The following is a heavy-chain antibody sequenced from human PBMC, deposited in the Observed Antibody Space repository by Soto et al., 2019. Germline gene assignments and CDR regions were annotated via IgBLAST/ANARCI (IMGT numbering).Heavy chain of an antibody. J-gene: IGHJ4*02. D-gene: IGHD3-10*01. CDR1: GITHGSRA. CDR2: ITDNGGDT. V-gene: IGHV3-23*01. Sequence: GGSLRLYSFASGITHGSRAMSWVRQAPGEGLEWVSTITDNGGDTKSADSVRGRFTISRDNSKNTLYLQMSSLRAEDSAVYYCARGSTDSYPGSRIFDFWGRGTVFRVSS. CDR3: ARGSTDSYPGSRIFDF.